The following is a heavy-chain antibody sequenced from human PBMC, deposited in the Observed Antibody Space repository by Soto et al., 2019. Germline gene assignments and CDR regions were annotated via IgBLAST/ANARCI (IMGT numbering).Heavy chain of an antibody. Sequence: QVQLVQSGAEVKKPGSSVKVSCKASGGTFSSYAISWVRQAPGQGLEWMGGIIPTFGTANYAQKFQGRVTITADESTSTAYMELSSLRSEDTAVYYCARDHGGRTPHTVYYDSSGYYNYWGQGTLVTVSS. CDR1: GGTFSSYA. V-gene: IGHV1-69*01. D-gene: IGHD3-22*01. CDR3: ARDHGGRTPHTVYYDSSGYYNY. CDR2: IIPTFGTA. J-gene: IGHJ4*02.